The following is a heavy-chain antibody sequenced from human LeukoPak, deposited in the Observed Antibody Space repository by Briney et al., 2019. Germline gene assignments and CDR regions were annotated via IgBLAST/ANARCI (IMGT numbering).Heavy chain of an antibody. Sequence: GGPLRLSCAASGFTFSSNSMTWVRQTPGKGLEWVSGISGSGDSTFYADSVKGRFTISRDNSRNTLYLQMSSLRPEDTAVYYCTKWSGFGDDWGQGTLVIVSS. D-gene: IGHD3-10*01. J-gene: IGHJ4*02. CDR1: GFTFSSNS. V-gene: IGHV3-23*01. CDR2: ISGSGDST. CDR3: TKWSGFGDD.